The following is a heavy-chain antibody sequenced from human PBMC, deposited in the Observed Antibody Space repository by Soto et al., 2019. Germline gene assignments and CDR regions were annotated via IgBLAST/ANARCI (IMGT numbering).Heavy chain of an antibody. CDR2: ISSSGSST. V-gene: IGHV3-11*04. D-gene: IGHD3-9*01. CDR1: GFTFGDYY. Sequence: GGSLRLSCAASGFTFGDYYMSWIRQAPGKGLEWVSYISSSGSSTYYVDSVRGRFTISVDKSKNQFSLKLMSLSAADTAVYYCGRLEGLATISYYFDYWGQGALVTVSS. CDR3: GRLEGLATISYYFDY. J-gene: IGHJ4*02.